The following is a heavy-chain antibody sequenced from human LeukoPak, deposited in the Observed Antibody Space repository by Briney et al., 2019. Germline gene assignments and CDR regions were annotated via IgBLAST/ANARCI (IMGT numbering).Heavy chain of an antibody. J-gene: IGHJ4*02. CDR2: IYYSGST. V-gene: IGHV4-59*11. D-gene: IGHD3-16*01. CDR3: ARDVGGYFDY. Sequence: SETLSLTCTVSGGSISSHYWSWIRQPPGKGLEWIGYIYYSGSTNYNLSLKSRVTISVDTSKNQFSLKLRSVTAADTAVYYCARDVGGYFDYWGQGTLVTVPS. CDR1: GGSISSHY.